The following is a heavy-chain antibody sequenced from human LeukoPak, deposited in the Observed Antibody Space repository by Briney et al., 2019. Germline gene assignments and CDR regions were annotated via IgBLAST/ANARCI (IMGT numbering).Heavy chain of an antibody. D-gene: IGHD3-3*01. CDR3: ARSSVLRFLEWLPDAFDI. J-gene: IGHJ3*02. CDR2: INWNGGST. Sequence: GGSLRLSCAASGFTFDDYGMSWVRQAPGKGLEWVSGINWNGGSTGYADSVKGRFTISRDNAKNSLYLQMNSLRAEDTALYYCARSSVLRFLEWLPDAFDIWGQGTMVTVSS. CDR1: GFTFDDYG. V-gene: IGHV3-20*04.